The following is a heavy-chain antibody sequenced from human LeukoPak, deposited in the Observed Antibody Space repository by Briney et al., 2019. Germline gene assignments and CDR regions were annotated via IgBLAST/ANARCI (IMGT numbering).Heavy chain of an antibody. J-gene: IGHJ4*02. CDR2: VYTSGNT. Sequence: SETLSLTCTVSGGSISSDSDSWSWIRQPAGKGLEWIGRVYTSGNTDYNPSLESRVTISVDTSKNQFSLKLSSVTAADTAVYYCASSNWNVLDYWGQGTLVTVSS. CDR3: ASSNWNVLDY. CDR1: GGSISSDSDS. D-gene: IGHD1-1*01. V-gene: IGHV4-61*02.